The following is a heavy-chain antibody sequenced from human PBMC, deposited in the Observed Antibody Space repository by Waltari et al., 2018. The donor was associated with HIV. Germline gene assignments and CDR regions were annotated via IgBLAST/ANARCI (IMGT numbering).Heavy chain of an antibody. Sequence: QVQLVQSGAEVKKPGASVKVSCKASGYTFTSYDINWVRQATGQGLEWMGWMNPNSGNTGYAQKFQGRVTMTRNTSISTAYMELSSLRSEDTAVYYCARGFRYRPRATTRTVDYWGQGTLVTVSS. CDR1: GYTFTSYD. D-gene: IGHD5-12*01. J-gene: IGHJ4*02. CDR3: ARGFRYRPRATTRTVDY. CDR2: MNPNSGNT. V-gene: IGHV1-8*01.